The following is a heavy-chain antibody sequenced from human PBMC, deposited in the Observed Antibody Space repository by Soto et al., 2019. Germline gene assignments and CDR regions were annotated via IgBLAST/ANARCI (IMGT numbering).Heavy chain of an antibody. V-gene: IGHV4-59*01. D-gene: IGHD1-7*01. J-gene: IGHJ6*02. Sequence: SETLSLTCTVYGGSISSYYWSWIRQPPGKGLEWIGYIYYSGSTNYNPSLKSRVTISVDTSKNQFSLKLSSVTAADTAVYYCAREGLTGTIGLYYYYGMDVWGQGTTVTVS. CDR1: GGSISSYY. CDR2: IYYSGST. CDR3: AREGLTGTIGLYYYYGMDV.